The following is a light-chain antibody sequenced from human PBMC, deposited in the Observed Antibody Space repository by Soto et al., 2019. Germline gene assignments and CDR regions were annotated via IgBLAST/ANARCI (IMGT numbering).Light chain of an antibody. Sequence: DIQMTQSPSSLSASVGDSVTITCWASQSISSYLNWYQQKPGKAPKHLIYAAYSLQSGVPSSFSSNCPGTDFPLTISSLQPEDFPSYFCQQSYSNPITLGQGTRLESK. CDR2: AAY. V-gene: IGKV1-39*01. CDR3: QQSYSNPIT. J-gene: IGKJ5*01. CDR1: QSISSY.